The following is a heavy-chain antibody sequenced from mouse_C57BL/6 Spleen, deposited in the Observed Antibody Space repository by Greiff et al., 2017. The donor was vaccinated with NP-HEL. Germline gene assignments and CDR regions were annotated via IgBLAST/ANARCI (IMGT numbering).Heavy chain of an antibody. V-gene: IGHV1-69*01. J-gene: IGHJ3*01. CDR3: ARSTGAWFAY. CDR1: GYTFTSYW. D-gene: IGHD4-1*02. Sequence: QVQLQQPGAELVMPGASVKLSCKASGYTFTSYWMHWVKQRPGQGLEWIEEIDPSDSYTNYNQKFKGKSTLTVDKSSSTAYMQLSSLTSEDSAVDYCARSTGAWFAYWGQGTLVTVSA. CDR2: IDPSDSYT.